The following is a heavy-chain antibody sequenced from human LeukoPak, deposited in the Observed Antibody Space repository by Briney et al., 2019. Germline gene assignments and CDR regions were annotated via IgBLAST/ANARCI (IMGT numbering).Heavy chain of an antibody. D-gene: IGHD3-10*01. Sequence: GESLKISCKGFGYNFINYWIGWVRQTPGKGLEWMAIIYPGDFDTRYNPSFRGQDTISADTSISSAYLQWRSLKTSDTAMYYCVRTGYYGSGSYSFQYWGQGTLVTVSS. CDR2: IYPGDFDT. CDR1: GYNFINYW. CDR3: VRTGYYGSGSYSFQY. V-gene: IGHV5-51*01. J-gene: IGHJ4*02.